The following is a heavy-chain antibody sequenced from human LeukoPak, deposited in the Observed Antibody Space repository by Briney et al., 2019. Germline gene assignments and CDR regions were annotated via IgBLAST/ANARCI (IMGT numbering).Heavy chain of an antibody. CDR2: IYYSGST. Sequence: PSETLSLTCTVSGDSISSYYWSWIRQPPGKGLEWIGYIYYSGSTNYNPSLKSRVTISVDTSKNQFSLKLSSVTAADTAVYYCARGGWDPNWFDPWGQGTLVTVSS. CDR1: GDSISSYY. J-gene: IGHJ5*02. D-gene: IGHD1-26*01. CDR3: ARGGWDPNWFDP. V-gene: IGHV4-59*01.